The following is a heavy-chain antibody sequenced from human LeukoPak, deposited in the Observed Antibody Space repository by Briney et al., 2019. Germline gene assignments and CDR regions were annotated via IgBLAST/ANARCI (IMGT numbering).Heavy chain of an antibody. J-gene: IGHJ4*02. CDR3: AKEIWPTVTTPGWTYFDY. D-gene: IGHD4-17*01. V-gene: IGHV3-30*02. CDR2: IQYDGSNK. CDR1: AFTFSRYG. Sequence: GGSLRLSCAASAFTFSRYGMHWVRQAPGKGLEWVAFIQYDGSNKYYADSVKGRFTISRDNSKNTLYLQMNSLRAEDTAVYYCAKEIWPTVTTPGWTYFDYWGQGALVTVSS.